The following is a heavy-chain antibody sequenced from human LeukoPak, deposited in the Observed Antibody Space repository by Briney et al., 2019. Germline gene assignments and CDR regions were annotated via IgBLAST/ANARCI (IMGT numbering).Heavy chain of an antibody. CDR3: ARSRAFNSGAFDP. Sequence: SETLSLTCTVSGGSISSSSYYWGWIRQPPGKGLEWIGSIYYSGSTSYIPSLKSRVTISVDTSKNPFSLKVSSVTAADTAVYYCARSRAFNSGAFDPWGQGSLVSVSS. CDR1: GGSISSSSYY. CDR2: IYYSGST. D-gene: IGHD1-26*01. J-gene: IGHJ5*02. V-gene: IGHV4-39*01.